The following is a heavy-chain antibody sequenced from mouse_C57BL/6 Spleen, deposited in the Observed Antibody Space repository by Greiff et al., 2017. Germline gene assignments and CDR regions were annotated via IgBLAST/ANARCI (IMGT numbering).Heavy chain of an antibody. Sequence: EVMLVESGAGLVKPGGSLKLSCAASGFTFSSYAMSWVRQTPEQRLEWVAYISSGGDYINYADTVKGRFTIARDNARNTLYLQISSLKSEDTAMXYCTRIYGNYYFDVWGTGTSVTVSS. CDR2: ISSGGDYI. CDR1: GFTFSSYA. J-gene: IGHJ1*03. D-gene: IGHD1-1*01. V-gene: IGHV5-9-1*02. CDR3: TRIYGNYYFDV.